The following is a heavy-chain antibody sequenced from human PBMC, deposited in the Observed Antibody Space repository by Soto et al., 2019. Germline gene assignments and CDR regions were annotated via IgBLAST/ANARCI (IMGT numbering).Heavy chain of an antibody. Sequence: GGSLRLSCAASGFTFSSYSMNWVRQAPGKGLEWVSSISSSSSYIYYADSVKGRFTISRDNAKNSLYLQMNSLRAEDTAVYYCARGRRYDSSGYYHDAFDIWGHGTMVTVSS. CDR3: ARGRRYDSSGYYHDAFDI. CDR2: ISSSSSYI. J-gene: IGHJ3*02. V-gene: IGHV3-21*01. CDR1: GFTFSSYS. D-gene: IGHD3-22*01.